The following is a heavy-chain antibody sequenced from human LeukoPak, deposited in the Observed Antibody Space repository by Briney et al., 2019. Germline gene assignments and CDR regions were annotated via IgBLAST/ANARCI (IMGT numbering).Heavy chain of an antibody. Sequence: GGSLRLSCAASGFTFDDYAMHWVRQAPGKGLEWVSGISWNSGSIGYADSVKGRFTISRDNAKNSLYLQMNSLRAEDTALYYCARDYGDYVPVPTNWGQGTLVTVSS. V-gene: IGHV3-9*01. D-gene: IGHD4-17*01. J-gene: IGHJ4*02. CDR2: ISWNSGSI. CDR3: ARDYGDYVPVPTN. CDR1: GFTFDDYA.